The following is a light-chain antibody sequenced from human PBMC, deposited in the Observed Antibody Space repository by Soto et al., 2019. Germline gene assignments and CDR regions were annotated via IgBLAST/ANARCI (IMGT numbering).Light chain of an antibody. CDR3: QQVDVYPST. CDR2: AAS. Sequence: QLTQSPSSLSASVGDRVTITCRASQGISSFLAWYQQKPGKAPNLLIYAASTLQSGVPSRFSGGGSGTDFTLTIDRLQPEDFATYYCQQVDVYPSTFGGGTKVDIK. J-gene: IGKJ4*01. CDR1: QGISSF. V-gene: IGKV1-9*01.